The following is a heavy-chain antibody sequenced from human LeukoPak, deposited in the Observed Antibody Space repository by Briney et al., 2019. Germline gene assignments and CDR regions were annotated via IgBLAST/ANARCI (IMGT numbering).Heavy chain of an antibody. D-gene: IGHD2-2*01. J-gene: IGHJ6*02. CDR1: GFTFSSYA. Sequence: PGGSLRLSCAASGFTFSSYAMSWVRQAPGKGLEWVSAISGSGGSTYYADSVKGRFTISRDNSKNTLYLQMNSLRAEDTAVYYCAKSTQYCSSTSCPQYLDYGMDVWGQGTTVTVSS. V-gene: IGHV3-23*01. CDR3: AKSTQYCSSTSCPQYLDYGMDV. CDR2: ISGSGGST.